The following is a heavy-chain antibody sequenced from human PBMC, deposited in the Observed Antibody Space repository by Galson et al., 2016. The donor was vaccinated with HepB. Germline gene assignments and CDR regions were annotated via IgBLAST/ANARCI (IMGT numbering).Heavy chain of an antibody. CDR2: GNPRTGST. D-gene: IGHD1-14*01. Sequence: SVKVSCKASGYTYINYYMHWVRQAPGQGLEWMGIGNPRTGSTSYAQKFQDRVTVTRDTSTSTVYMELSSLRSEDTAVYYCARDRVLSGSTVDWRGPTYHYYAMDGWGQGTTVVVSS. V-gene: IGHV1-46*01. CDR1: GYTYINYY. CDR3: ARDRVLSGSTVDWRGPTYHYYAMDG. J-gene: IGHJ6*01.